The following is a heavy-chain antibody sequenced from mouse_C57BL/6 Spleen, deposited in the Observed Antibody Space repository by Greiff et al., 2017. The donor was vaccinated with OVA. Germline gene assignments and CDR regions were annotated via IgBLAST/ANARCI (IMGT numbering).Heavy chain of an antibody. V-gene: IGHV1-69*01. CDR2: IDPSDSYT. CDR1: GYTFTSYW. J-gene: IGHJ2*01. Sequence: QVQLQQPGAELVMPGASVKLSCKASGYTFTSYWMHWVKQRPGQGLEWIGEIDPSDSYTNYNQKFKGKSTLTVDKSSSTAYMQLSSLTSEDSAVYYCARRSGYSHFDYWGQGTTLTVSS. CDR3: ARRSGYSHFDY. D-gene: IGHD3-2*02.